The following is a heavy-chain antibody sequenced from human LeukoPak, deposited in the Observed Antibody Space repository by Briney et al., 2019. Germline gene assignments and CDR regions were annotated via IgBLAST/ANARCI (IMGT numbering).Heavy chain of an antibody. CDR1: XY. Sequence: XYMXWXRXXPXXXXEXGSXISNXXSTIYYADSVKGRFTISRDNAKNSLYLQINSLRAEDTAVYYCARSADTGGYFREITLYYFDYWGQGALVTVSS. J-gene: IGHJ4*02. D-gene: IGHD3-22*01. CDR2: ISNXXSTI. CDR3: ARSADTGGYFREITLYYFDY. V-gene: IGHV3-11*01.